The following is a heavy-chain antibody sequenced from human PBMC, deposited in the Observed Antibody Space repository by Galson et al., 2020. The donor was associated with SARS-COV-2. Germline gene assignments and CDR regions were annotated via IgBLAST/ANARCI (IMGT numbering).Heavy chain of an antibody. J-gene: IGHJ6*02. CDR1: GFTFSSYG. Sequence: GESLKISCAASGFTFSSYGMHWVRQAPGKGLEWVAVIWYDGSNKYYADSVKGRFTISRDNSKNTLYLQMNSLRAEDTAVYYCARDFIVGDEEPIRWGQGTTVTVSS. V-gene: IGHV3-33*01. CDR2: IWYDGSNK. D-gene: IGHD1-26*01. CDR3: ARDFIVGDEEPIR.